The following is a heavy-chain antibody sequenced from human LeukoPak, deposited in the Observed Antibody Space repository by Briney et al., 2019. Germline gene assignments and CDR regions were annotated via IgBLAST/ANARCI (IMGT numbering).Heavy chain of an antibody. Sequence: GGLRLSFAAPGFTFCSYAMSWVRPAPGEGLEWGSAISGSGGSTYYADSVKGRFTISRDNSKNTLYLQMNSLRAEDTAVYYCAKGGFAIFGVVIDYWGQGTLVTVSS. V-gene: IGHV3-23*01. CDR2: ISGSGGST. D-gene: IGHD3-3*01. CDR1: GFTFCSYA. CDR3: AKGGFAIFGVVIDY. J-gene: IGHJ4*02.